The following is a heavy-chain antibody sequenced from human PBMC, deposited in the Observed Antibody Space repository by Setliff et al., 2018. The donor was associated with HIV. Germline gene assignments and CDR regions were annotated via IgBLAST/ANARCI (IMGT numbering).Heavy chain of an antibody. CDR2: INHSGST. V-gene: IGHV4-61*08. Sequence: PSETLSLTCTVSGGSISSGDYYWSWIRQPPGKGLEWIGEINHSGSTNYNPSLKSRVTISVDTSKNQFSLKLSSVTAADTAVYYCARDFGGYCSSMSCPGLFDPWGQGTLVTVSS. CDR3: ARDFGGYCSSMSCPGLFDP. J-gene: IGHJ5*02. D-gene: IGHD2-2*01. CDR1: GGSISSGDYY.